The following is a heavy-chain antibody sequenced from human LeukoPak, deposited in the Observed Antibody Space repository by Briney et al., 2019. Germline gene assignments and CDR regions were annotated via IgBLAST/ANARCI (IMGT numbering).Heavy chain of an antibody. D-gene: IGHD2-15*01. Sequence: GGSLRLSCAASGFTFSDYYMSWIRQAPGKGLEWISYISSSGSTIYYADSVKGRFTISRDNSKNTLFLQMNSLRVEDTAVYFCVRDYCSGGSCYESNWFDPWGQGTLVTVSS. CDR2: ISSSGSTI. V-gene: IGHV3-11*04. CDR3: VRDYCSGGSCYESNWFDP. J-gene: IGHJ5*02. CDR1: GFTFSDYY.